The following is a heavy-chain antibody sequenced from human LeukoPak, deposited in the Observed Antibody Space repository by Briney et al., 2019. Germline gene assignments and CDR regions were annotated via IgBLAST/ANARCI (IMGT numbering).Heavy chain of an antibody. J-gene: IGHJ3*02. CDR3: ARHRSGGSQDDAFDI. V-gene: IGHV3-30*04. CDR2: ISYDGSNK. Sequence: GGSLRLSCAASGFTFSSYAMHWVRQAPGKGLEWVAVISYDGSNKYYADSVKGRFTIARDNSKNTLYLQMNSLRAEDTAVYYCARHRSGGSQDDAFDIWGQGTMVTVSS. D-gene: IGHD2-15*01. CDR1: GFTFSSYA.